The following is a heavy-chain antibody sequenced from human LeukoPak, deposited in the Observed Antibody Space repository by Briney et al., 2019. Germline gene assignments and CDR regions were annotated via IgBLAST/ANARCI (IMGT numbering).Heavy chain of an antibody. CDR2: ITSTSSYI. Sequence: PGGSLRLSCAASGFTLSSYSMNWVRQAPGKGLEWVSSITSTSSYIYYADSVKGRFTISRDNAKNSLYLQMTSLRAEDTAVYYCARVLSGGSSFDYWGQGTLVTVSS. CDR3: ARVLSGGSSFDY. CDR1: GFTLSSYS. J-gene: IGHJ4*02. V-gene: IGHV3-21*01. D-gene: IGHD6-19*01.